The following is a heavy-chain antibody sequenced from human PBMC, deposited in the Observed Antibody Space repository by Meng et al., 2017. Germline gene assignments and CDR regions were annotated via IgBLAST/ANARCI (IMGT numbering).Heavy chain of an antibody. D-gene: IGHD4-17*01. J-gene: IGHJ4*02. CDR3: ARGSMFGATVTKIDY. CDR1: GGSLSGYY. Sequence: QVQLQQWGAGLLQPSETLAPPGAVYGGSLSGYYWSWIRQPPGKGLEWIGEINHSGSTNYNPSLKSRVTISVDTSKNQFSLKLSSVTAADTAVYYCARGSMFGATVTKIDYWGQGTLVTVSS. V-gene: IGHV4-34*01. CDR2: INHSGST.